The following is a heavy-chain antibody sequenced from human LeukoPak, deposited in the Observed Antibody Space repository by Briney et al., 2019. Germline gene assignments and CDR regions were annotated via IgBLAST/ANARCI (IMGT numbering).Heavy chain of an antibody. CDR1: GGSISSYY. CDR3: ARAASGYTFTNAFDI. V-gene: IGHV4-59*01. D-gene: IGHD3-22*01. CDR2: IYYSGST. J-gene: IGHJ3*02. Sequence: SETLSLTCTVSGGSISSYYWSWIRQPPGKGLEWIGYIYYSGSTNYNPSLKSRVTTSVDTSKNQFSLKLSSVTAADTAVYYCARAASGYTFTNAFDIWGQGTMVTVSS.